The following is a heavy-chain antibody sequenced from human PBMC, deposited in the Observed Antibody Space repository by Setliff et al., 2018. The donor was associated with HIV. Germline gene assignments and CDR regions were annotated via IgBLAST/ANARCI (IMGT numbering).Heavy chain of an antibody. Sequence: SETLSLTCTVSGGSISSNNDHWGWIRQPPGKGLEWIGSISHSGNTYHNPSLQSRVTISLDMSKSQFSLKLRSMSAADAAVYYCARDPHYFDTSGYYSYFYFDFWGQGMLVTVSS. CDR3: ARDPHYFDTSGYYSYFYFDF. CDR1: GGSISSNNDH. D-gene: IGHD3-22*01. CDR2: ISHSGNT. J-gene: IGHJ4*02. V-gene: IGHV4-39*07.